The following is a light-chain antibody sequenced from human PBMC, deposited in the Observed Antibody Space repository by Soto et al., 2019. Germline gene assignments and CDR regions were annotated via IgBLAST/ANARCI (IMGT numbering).Light chain of an antibody. CDR2: STS. J-gene: IGLJ2*01. CDR1: AGAVTSAYY. Sequence: QAVVTQEPSLTVSPGGTVTLTCASSAGAVTSAYYTNWLQQKPGQAPRALIYSTSEKHSWTPARFSGSLLGGKAALTLSAAQPEDEADSSCLLYYGGAQVLFGGGTKLTV. V-gene: IGLV7-43*01. CDR3: LLYYGGAQVL.